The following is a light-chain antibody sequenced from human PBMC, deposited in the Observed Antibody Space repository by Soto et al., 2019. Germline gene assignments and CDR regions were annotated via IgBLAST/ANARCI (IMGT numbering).Light chain of an antibody. J-gene: IGLJ1*01. CDR2: EVT. CDR3: CSYAGMSTSLYV. Sequence: QSALTQPASVSGSPGQSITISCTGTSFDVGNYNLVSWYQQHPGKVPKLIIFEVTERPSGVSNRFSGSKSGNTASLTISGLQAEDEADYSCCSYAGMSTSLYVFGTGTKVTVL. CDR1: SFDVGNYNL. V-gene: IGLV2-23*02.